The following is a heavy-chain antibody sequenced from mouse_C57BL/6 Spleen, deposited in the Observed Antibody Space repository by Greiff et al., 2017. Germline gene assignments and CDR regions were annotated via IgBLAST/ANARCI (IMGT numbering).Heavy chain of an antibody. D-gene: IGHD3-2*02. J-gene: IGHJ3*01. Sequence: QVQLKESGPELVKPGASVKISCKASGYAFSSSWMNWVKQRPGKGLEWIGRIYPGDGDTNYNGKFKGKATLTADKSSSTAYMQLSSLTSEDSAVYFCARDSAGYAAYWGQGTLVTVSA. CDR1: GYAFSSSW. CDR2: IYPGDGDT. V-gene: IGHV1-82*01. CDR3: ARDSAGYAAY.